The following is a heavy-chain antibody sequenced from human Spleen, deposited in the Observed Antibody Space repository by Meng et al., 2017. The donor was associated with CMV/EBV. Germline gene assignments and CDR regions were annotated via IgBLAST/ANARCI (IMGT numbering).Heavy chain of an antibody. CDR2: SGSS. D-gene: IGHD3-16*01. J-gene: IGHJ6*02. Sequence: SETLSLTCSVSVGPISSSYWGWIRQPPGKGLEWIGYSGSSNFNPSLQSRVIIAVDTSKNQVSLRLRAVTAADTAVYYCARDPYYHYLDVWGQGTTVTVSS. CDR3: ARDPYYHYLDV. V-gene: IGHV4-59*01. CDR1: VGPISSSY.